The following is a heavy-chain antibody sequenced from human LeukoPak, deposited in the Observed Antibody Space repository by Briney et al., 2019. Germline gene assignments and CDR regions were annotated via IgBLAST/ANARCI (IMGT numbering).Heavy chain of an antibody. CDR1: GGSVSSGNYY. D-gene: IGHD6-13*01. CDR2: IYYSGST. V-gene: IGHV4-61*01. Sequence: SETLSLTCTVSGGSVSSGNYYWSWIRQPPGKGLEWIGYIYYSGSTNYNPSLESRVTISVDTSKNQFSLKLTSVTAADTAVYYCARDIYSSSWTAPYSWGQGTLVTVSS. CDR3: ARDIYSSSWTAPYS. J-gene: IGHJ4*02.